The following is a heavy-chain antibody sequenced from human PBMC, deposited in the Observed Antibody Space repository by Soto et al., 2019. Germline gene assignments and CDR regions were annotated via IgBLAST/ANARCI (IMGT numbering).Heavy chain of an antibody. J-gene: IGHJ6*02. CDR3: ARTPVDIVLVPAAIEAAAYYYYGMDV. CDR2: IYYSGST. CDR1: GGSISSSSYY. D-gene: IGHD2-2*01. V-gene: IGHV4-39*01. Sequence: SETLSLTCTVSGGSISSSSYYWGWSRQPPGKGLEWIGSIYYSGSTYYNPSLKSRVTISVDTSKNQFSLKLSSVTAADTAVYYCARTPVDIVLVPAAIEAAAYYYYGMDVWGQGTTVTVSS.